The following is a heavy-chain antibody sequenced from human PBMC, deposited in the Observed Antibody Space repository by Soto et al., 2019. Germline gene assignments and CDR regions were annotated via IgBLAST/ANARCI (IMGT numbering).Heavy chain of an antibody. Sequence: GGSLRLSCAASGFTFSSYWMSWVRQAPGKGLEWVANIKQDGSEKYYVDSVKGRFTISRDNAKNSLYLQMNSLRAEDTAVYYCARDTPGTSEYYYYYYMDVWGKGTTVTVSS. CDR3: ARDTPGTSEYYYYYYMDV. J-gene: IGHJ6*03. D-gene: IGHD3-10*01. V-gene: IGHV3-7*01. CDR1: GFTFSSYW. CDR2: IKQDGSEK.